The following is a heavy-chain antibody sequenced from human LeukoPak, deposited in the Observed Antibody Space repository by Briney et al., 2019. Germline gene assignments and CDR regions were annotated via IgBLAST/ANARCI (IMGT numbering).Heavy chain of an antibody. CDR3: ARLAYYDSSGYYYLDY. D-gene: IGHD3-22*01. Sequence: SETLSLTCTVSGGSISSYYWSWIRQPPGKGLEWIGYIYTSGSTNYNPSLKSRVTISVDTSMNQFSLKLSSVTAADTAVYYCARLAYYDSSGYYYLDYWGQGTLVTVSS. J-gene: IGHJ4*02. V-gene: IGHV4-4*09. CDR2: IYTSGST. CDR1: GGSISSYY.